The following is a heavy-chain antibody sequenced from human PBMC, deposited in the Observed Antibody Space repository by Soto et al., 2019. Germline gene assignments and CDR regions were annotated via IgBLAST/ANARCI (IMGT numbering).Heavy chain of an antibody. J-gene: IGHJ4*02. CDR3: ARASSQYCGGDCYSSY. CDR2: ISYDGSNK. D-gene: IGHD2-21*02. CDR1: GFTFSSYA. Sequence: PGGSLRLSCAASGFTFSSYAMPWVRQAPGKGLEWVAVISYDGSNKYYADSVKGRFTISRDNSKNTLYLQMNSLRAEDTAVYYCARASSQYCGGDCYSSYWGQGTLVTVSS. V-gene: IGHV3-30-3*01.